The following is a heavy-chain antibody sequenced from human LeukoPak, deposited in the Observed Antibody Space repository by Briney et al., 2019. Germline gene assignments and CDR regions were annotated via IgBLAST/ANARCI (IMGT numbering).Heavy chain of an antibody. J-gene: IGHJ6*02. D-gene: IGHD3-10*01. Sequence: SETLSLTCTVSGGSISSYYWSWIRQPPGKGLEWIGYIYYSGSTNYNPSLKSRVTISVDTSKNQFSLKLSSVTAADTAVYYCARDSSYGSGLMDVWGQGTTVTVSS. CDR2: IYYSGST. V-gene: IGHV4-59*01. CDR3: ARDSSYGSGLMDV. CDR1: GGSISSYY.